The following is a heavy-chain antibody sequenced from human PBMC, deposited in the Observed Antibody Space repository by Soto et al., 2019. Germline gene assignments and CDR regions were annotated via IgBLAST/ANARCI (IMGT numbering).Heavy chain of an antibody. Sequence: QVQLVESGGGVVQPGRSLRLSCAASGFTFSSYGMHWVRQAPGKGLEWVAVISYDGSNKYYADSVKGRFTISRDNSKNTLYLEMNSLRAEDTAVYYCAKGTWIQLWCSFDYWGQGTLVTVSS. V-gene: IGHV3-30*18. CDR1: GFTFSSYG. D-gene: IGHD5-18*01. J-gene: IGHJ4*02. CDR3: AKGTWIQLWCSFDY. CDR2: ISYDGSNK.